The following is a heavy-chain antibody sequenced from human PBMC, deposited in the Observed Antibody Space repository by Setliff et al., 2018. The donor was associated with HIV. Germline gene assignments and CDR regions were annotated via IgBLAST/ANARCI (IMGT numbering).Heavy chain of an antibody. CDR1: GDSMSDHH. D-gene: IGHD3-22*01. V-gene: IGHV4-38-2*02. Sequence: PSETLSLTCTVSGDSMSDHHWTWIRQPPGKGLEWTGSIYHTGRTYYNRSLESRLTISIDTSKNQFSLKLTSVTAADTAMYYCASRIYYYDESRVLREEGFVPWGQGTLVTVSS. CDR2: IYHTGRT. J-gene: IGHJ5*02. CDR3: ASRIYYYDESRVLREEGFVP.